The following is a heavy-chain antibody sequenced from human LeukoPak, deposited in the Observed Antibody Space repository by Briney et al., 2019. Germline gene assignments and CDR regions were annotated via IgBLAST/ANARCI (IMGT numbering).Heavy chain of an antibody. D-gene: IGHD3-3*01. V-gene: IGHV1-2*02. CDR2: INPNSGGT. CDR3: ARALVSYYDFWSGYYTAVDY. J-gene: IGHJ4*02. CDR1: GYTFTGYY. Sequence: ASVKVSCKASGYTFTGYYMHWVRQAPGQGLEWKGWINPNSGGTNYAQKFQGRVTMTRDTSISTAYMELSRLRSDDTAVYYCARALVSYYDFWSGYYTAVDYWGQGTLVTVSS.